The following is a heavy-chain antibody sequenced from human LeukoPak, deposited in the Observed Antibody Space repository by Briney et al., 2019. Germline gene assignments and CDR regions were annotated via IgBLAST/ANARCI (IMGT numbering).Heavy chain of an antibody. CDR3: ARTPPKGDIDY. CDR1: GYTFTSYD. V-gene: IGHV1-8*01. CDR2: MSASSGNT. J-gene: IGHJ4*02. Sequence: GASVKVSCKASGYTFTSYDINWVRQAPGQGLEWLGWMSASSGNTGYAQKFQGRVSMTRATSISTAYLELSSLTFEDTAVYYCARTPPKGDIDYWGQGTLVTVSS. D-gene: IGHD2-21*02.